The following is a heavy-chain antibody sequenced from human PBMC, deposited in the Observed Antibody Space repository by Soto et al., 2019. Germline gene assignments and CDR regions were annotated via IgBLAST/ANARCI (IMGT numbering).Heavy chain of an antibody. Sequence: PSETLSLTCTVSGGSISSGGYYWSWIRQHPGKGLEWIGYIYYSGSTYYNPSLKSRVTISVDTSKNQFSLKLSSVTAADTAVYYCARGNYYGSGTSIPNWGQGTLGTVSS. CDR3: ARGNYYGSGTSIPN. D-gene: IGHD3-10*01. CDR1: GGSISSGGYY. J-gene: IGHJ4*02. V-gene: IGHV4-31*03. CDR2: IYYSGST.